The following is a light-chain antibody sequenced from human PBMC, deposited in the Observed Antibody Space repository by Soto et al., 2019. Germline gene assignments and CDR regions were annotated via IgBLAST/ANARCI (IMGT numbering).Light chain of an antibody. J-gene: IGKJ1*01. CDR3: KQSIQLPWT. Sequence: DIVMTQTPLSLSVTPGQPASISCKSSQSLLHSDGKTHLYWYLQKPGQPPHLLIYEVSNRFSGVXGXXSGSGSGTDFPLKISRVEAEDVGFYYCKQSIQLPWTFGQGTKVEIK. CDR1: QSLLHSDGKTH. V-gene: IGKV2D-29*01. CDR2: EVS.